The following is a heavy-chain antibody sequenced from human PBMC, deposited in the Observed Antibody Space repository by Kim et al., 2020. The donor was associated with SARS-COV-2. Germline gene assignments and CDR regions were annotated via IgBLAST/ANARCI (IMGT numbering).Heavy chain of an antibody. CDR2: INTDSGNP. V-gene: IGHV7-4-1*02. CDR3: ARVIWETYLFIDY. J-gene: IGHJ4*02. D-gene: IGHD3-16*02. CDR1: GYTFTKYA. Sequence: ASVKVSCRASGYTFTKYAITWLRQAPGQGPEWMGWINTDSGNPTYAQGFTGRFVFSLDTSVSTAYLQISSLRAEDTALYFCARVIWETYLFIDYWGQGT.